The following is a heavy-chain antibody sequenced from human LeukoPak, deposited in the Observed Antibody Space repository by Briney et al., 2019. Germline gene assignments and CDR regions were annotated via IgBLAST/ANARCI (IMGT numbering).Heavy chain of an antibody. J-gene: IGHJ4*02. CDR1: GGTFSGYA. CDR3: ARPRGTVTTYAFDY. V-gene: IGHV1-69*04. Sequence: SVKVSCKASGGTFSGYAISWVRQAPGQGLEWMGRIIPVLDITNYAQKFQGRVTITTDRSTNTAYMELSSLRSDGTAVYYCARPRGTVTTYAFDYWGQGTLVIVSS. CDR2: IIPVLDIT. D-gene: IGHD4-17*01.